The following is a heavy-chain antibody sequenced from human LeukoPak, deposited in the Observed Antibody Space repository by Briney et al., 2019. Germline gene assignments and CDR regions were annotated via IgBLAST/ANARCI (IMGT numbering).Heavy chain of an antibody. D-gene: IGHD3-10*01. CDR3: ARVSAEYYYGSGSYAAPYFDY. Sequence: SETLSLTCTVSGGSISSYYWSWIRQPAGKGLEWIGRIYTSGSTNYNPSLKSRVTMSVDTSKNQFSLKLSSVTVADTAVYYCARVSAEYYYGSGSYAAPYFDYWGQGTLVTVSS. V-gene: IGHV4-4*07. CDR1: GGSISSYY. J-gene: IGHJ4*02. CDR2: IYTSGST.